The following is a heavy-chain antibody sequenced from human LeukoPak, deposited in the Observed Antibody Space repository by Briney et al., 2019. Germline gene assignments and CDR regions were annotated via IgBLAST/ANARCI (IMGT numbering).Heavy chain of an antibody. CDR1: GYTFTSYY. CDR2: INPSGGST. V-gene: IGHV1-46*01. CDR3: ARNQQLGPYYYYYMDV. J-gene: IGHJ6*03. Sequence: ASVKVSCKASGYTFTSYYMHWVRQAPGQGLEWMGLINPSGGSTSYAQKFQGRVTMTRDTSTSTVYMELSSLRSEDTAVYYCARNQQLGPYYYYYMDVWGKGTTVTISS. D-gene: IGHD6-13*01.